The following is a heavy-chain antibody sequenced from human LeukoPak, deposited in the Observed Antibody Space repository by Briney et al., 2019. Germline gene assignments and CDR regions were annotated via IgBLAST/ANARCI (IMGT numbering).Heavy chain of an antibody. CDR2: INPSGGST. Sequence: GASVKVSCKASGYSFTNYYMHWVRQAPGQGHDWMGMINPSGGSTTYAQKFQGRVTMTRDMSTSTVYMELSSLTSEDTAVYYCARTRGYYFDYWGQETLVTVSS. CDR3: ARTRGYYFDY. J-gene: IGHJ4*02. CDR1: GYSFTNYY. V-gene: IGHV1-46*01.